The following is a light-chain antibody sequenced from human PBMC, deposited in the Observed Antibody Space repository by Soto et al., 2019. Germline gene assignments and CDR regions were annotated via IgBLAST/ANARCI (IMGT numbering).Light chain of an antibody. J-gene: IGLJ2*01. Sequence: QSALTQPPSASGSPGQSVTISCTGTSSDVGGYNYVSWYQQHPGKAPKLMISEVSKRPSGVPDRFSGSKSGNTASLTVSGLQAEDEADYYCSSFAGNNNFVFGG. V-gene: IGLV2-8*01. CDR3: SSFAGNNNFV. CDR2: EVS. CDR1: SSDVGGYNY.